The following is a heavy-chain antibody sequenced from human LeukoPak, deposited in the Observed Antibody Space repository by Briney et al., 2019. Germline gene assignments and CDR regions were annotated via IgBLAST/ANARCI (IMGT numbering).Heavy chain of an antibody. V-gene: IGHV4-31*03. D-gene: IGHD3-3*01. Sequence: SETLSLTCTVSGGSISSGGYYWSWIRQHPGKGLEWIGYIYYSGSTYYNPSLKSRVTISVDTSKNQFSLKLSSVTAADTAVYYCARDMLDDDFWSGYDPWGQGTLVTVSS. CDR2: IYYSGST. CDR1: GGSISSGGYY. J-gene: IGHJ5*02. CDR3: ARDMLDDDFWSGYDP.